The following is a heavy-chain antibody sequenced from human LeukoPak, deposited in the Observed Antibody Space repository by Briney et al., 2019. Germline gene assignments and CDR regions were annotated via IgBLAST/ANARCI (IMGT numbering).Heavy chain of an antibody. J-gene: IGHJ5*02. D-gene: IGHD3-22*01. CDR2: INPSSGGT. V-gene: IGHV1-2*02. Sequence: GASVKVSCRASGYTFIAYYMHWVRQAPGQGLEWMGWINPSSGGTNYAQKFQGRVTMTRDTSISTAYLQWSSLKASDTAMYDSSGYYSWLDPWGQGTLVTVSS. CDR1: GYTFIAYY. CDR3: SGYYSWLDP.